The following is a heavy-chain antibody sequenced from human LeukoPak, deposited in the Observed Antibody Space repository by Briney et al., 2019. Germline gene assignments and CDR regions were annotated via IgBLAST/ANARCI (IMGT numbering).Heavy chain of an antibody. CDR1: GGTFSNYA. CDR2: IIPVFGTT. CDR3: AKVGSKWYDF. V-gene: IGHV1-69*06. J-gene: IGHJ5*01. Sequence: SVKLSCKASGGTFSNYAIHWVRQAPGQRLEWMGRIIPVFGTTNYAQKFQGRVTITADKSTSTAYMELSSLRSEDTAVYYCAKVGSKWYDFWGQGTLVTVSS.